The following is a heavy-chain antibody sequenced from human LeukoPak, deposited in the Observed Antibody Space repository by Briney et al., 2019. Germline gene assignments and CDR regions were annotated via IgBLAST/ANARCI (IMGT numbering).Heavy chain of an antibody. CDR3: ARRFAPSRNDAFDI. D-gene: IGHD3-10*01. V-gene: IGHV4-59*04. CDR2: IYYSGST. Sequence: PSETLSLTCTVSGGSIRTYYWTWIRQPPGKGLEWIGTIYYSGSTYYNPSLKSRVTISVDTSKNQFSLKLSSVTASDTAVYYCARRFAPSRNDAFDIWGQGTMVTVSS. CDR1: GGSIRTYY. J-gene: IGHJ3*02.